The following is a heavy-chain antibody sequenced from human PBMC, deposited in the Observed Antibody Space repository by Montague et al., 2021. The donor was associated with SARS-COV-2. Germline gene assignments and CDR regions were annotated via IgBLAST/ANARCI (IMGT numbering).Heavy chain of an antibody. Sequence: PALVKPTQILTLTCTFSGFSLSTSGMCVSWIRQPPGKALEWLALIDWDDDKYYSTSLKTRLTISKDTSKNQVVLTMTNMDPVDTATYYCARILVAAAGSPFDPWGQGTLVTVSS. CDR1: GFSLSTSGMC. J-gene: IGHJ5*02. CDR3: ARILVAAAGSPFDP. CDR2: IDWDDDK. V-gene: IGHV2-70*01. D-gene: IGHD6-13*01.